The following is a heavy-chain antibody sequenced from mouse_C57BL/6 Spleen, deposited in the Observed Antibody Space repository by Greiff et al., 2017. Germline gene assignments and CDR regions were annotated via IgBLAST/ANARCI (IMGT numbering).Heavy chain of an antibody. Sequence: QVQLQQPGAELVMPGASVKLSCKASGYTFTSYWMHWVKQRPGQGLEWIGEIDPSDSYTNYNQKFKGKSTLTVDKSSSTAYMQLSSLTSEDSAVYYCARSLLITTVVATDAMDYWGQGTSVTVSS. CDR2: IDPSDSYT. J-gene: IGHJ4*01. CDR1: GYTFTSYW. CDR3: ARSLLITTVVATDAMDY. D-gene: IGHD1-1*01. V-gene: IGHV1-69*01.